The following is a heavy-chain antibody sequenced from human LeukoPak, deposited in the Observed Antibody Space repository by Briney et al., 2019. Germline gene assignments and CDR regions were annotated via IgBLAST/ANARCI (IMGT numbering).Heavy chain of an antibody. D-gene: IGHD2-2*01. CDR3: AKARPYCSSTSCAFDY. J-gene: IGHJ4*02. CDR1: GFTFSSYA. V-gene: IGHV3-23*01. Sequence: SGGSLRLSCAASGFTFSSYAMSWVRQAPGKGLEWVSAISGSGGSTYYADSVKGRFTISRDNSKNTLYLRMNSLRAEDTAVYYCAKARPYCSSTSCAFDYWGQGTLVTVSS. CDR2: ISGSGGST.